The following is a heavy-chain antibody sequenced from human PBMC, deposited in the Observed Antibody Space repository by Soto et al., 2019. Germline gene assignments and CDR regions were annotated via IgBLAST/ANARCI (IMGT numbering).Heavy chain of an antibody. CDR2: ISATGGST. J-gene: IGHJ5*02. D-gene: IGHD3-10*01. V-gene: IGHV3-23*01. Sequence: GGSLRLSCAASGFTFNNYAMNWVRQAPGKGLEWVATISATGGSTYYADSVKGRFTISRDNSKNTLYLQMNGLRVEDTAVYYCAKGGVLVGGNWFDPWGQGTLVTVSS. CDR3: AKGGVLVGGNWFDP. CDR1: GFTFNNYA.